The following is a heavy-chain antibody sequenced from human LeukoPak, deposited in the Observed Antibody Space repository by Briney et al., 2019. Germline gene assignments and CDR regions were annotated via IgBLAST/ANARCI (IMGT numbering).Heavy chain of an antibody. CDR3: ARGIPYSTYWFDP. CDR2: INHSGST. V-gene: IGHV4-34*01. CDR1: GGSFSGYY. Sequence: SETLSLTCAVYGGSFSGYYWGWIRQPPGKGLEWIGEINHSGSTNYNPSLKSRVTISVDTSKNQFSLKLSSVTAADTAVYYCARGIPYSTYWFDPWGQGTLVTVSS. D-gene: IGHD6-13*01. J-gene: IGHJ5*02.